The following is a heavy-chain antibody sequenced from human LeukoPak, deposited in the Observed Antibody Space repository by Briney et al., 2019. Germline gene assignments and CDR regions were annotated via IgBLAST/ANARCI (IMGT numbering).Heavy chain of an antibody. CDR2: IIPILGIA. D-gene: IGHD3-10*01. V-gene: IGHV1-69*04. CDR1: GGTFSSYA. CDR3: ARTPLWFGESYYFDY. J-gene: IGHJ4*02. Sequence: SVKVSCKASGGTFSSYAISWVRQAPGQGLEWMGRIIPILGIANYAQKFQGRVTITADKSTSTAYMELSSLRSEDTAVYYCARTPLWFGESYYFDYWGQGTLVTVSS.